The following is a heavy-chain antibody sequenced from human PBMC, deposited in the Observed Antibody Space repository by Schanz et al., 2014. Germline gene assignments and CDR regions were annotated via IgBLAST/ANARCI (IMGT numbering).Heavy chain of an antibody. CDR3: ARDGNYYGSRNYYKTPYYFDY. V-gene: IGHV3-66*01. J-gene: IGHJ4*02. D-gene: IGHD3-10*01. CDR1: GFTVSSDH. CDR2: IYSGIGA. Sequence: EVQLVESGGGFVQPGGSLGLSCVVSGFTVSSDHMSWVRQAPGKGLEWVSVIYSGIGAYYADSVKDRFTVSRDISKNTLHLQVTSLRAEDTAIYYCARDGNYYGSRNYYKTPYYFDYWGQGTLVTVSS.